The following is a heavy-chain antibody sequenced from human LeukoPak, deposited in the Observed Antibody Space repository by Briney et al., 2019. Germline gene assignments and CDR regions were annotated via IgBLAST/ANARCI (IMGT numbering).Heavy chain of an antibody. CDR3: AKGSDYYGSGSYRSEYYFDY. D-gene: IGHD3-10*01. CDR2: ISGSGGST. Sequence: GGSLRLSCAASGFTFSSYAMSWVRQAPGKGLEWVSVISGSGGSTYYADSVKGRFTISRDNSKNTLYLQMNSLRAEDTAVYYCAKGSDYYGSGSYRSEYYFDYWGQGTLVTVSS. CDR1: GFTFSSYA. V-gene: IGHV3-23*01. J-gene: IGHJ4*02.